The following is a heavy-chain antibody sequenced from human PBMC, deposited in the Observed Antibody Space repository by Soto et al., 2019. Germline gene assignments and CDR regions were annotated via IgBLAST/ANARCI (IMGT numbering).Heavy chain of an antibody. CDR3: ARVDIVTTNWFYP. CDR2: INHRGYT. V-gene: IGHV4-34*01. Sequence: SSETLSLTCAVYGGSFSGYYWSWIRQPPGKGLEWIGEINHRGYTTYNPSLKSRVTISVDTSKNQFSLKLSSVTAADTAVYYCARVDIVTTNWFYPWGQGSPVTVSS. CDR1: GGSFSGYY. D-gene: IGHD5-12*01. J-gene: IGHJ5*02.